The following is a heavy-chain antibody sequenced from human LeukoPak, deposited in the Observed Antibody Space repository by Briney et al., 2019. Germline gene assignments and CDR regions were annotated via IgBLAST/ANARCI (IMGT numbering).Heavy chain of an antibody. V-gene: IGHV1-18*01. CDR3: ARLVAAGIDFDY. CDR2: ISAYNGNT. CDR1: GYTFTSYG. D-gene: IGHD2-15*01. Sequence: ASVKVSSKASGYTFTSYGISWVRQAPGQGLEWMGWISAYNGNTNYAQKLQGRVTMTTDTSTSTAYMELSSLRSEDTAVYYCARLVAAGIDFDYWGQGTLVTVSS. J-gene: IGHJ4*02.